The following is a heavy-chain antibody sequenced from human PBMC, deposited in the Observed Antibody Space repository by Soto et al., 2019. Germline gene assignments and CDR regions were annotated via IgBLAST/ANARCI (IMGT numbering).Heavy chain of an antibody. V-gene: IGHV4-31*03. D-gene: IGHD3-22*01. CDR3: ARDNYYTCSGYYPSPADYFQH. CDR2: ISYSGST. CDR1: GGSISSGGYY. J-gene: IGHJ1*01. Sequence: QVQLQESGPGLVKPSQTLSLTCTVSGGSISSGGYYWSWIRQYPGKGLEWIGYISYSGSTYYNPSRKSRITTSVDTSKNQSFLKLRSVTAADTAVYYCARDNYYTCSGYYPSPADYFQHWGQGTLVIVSS.